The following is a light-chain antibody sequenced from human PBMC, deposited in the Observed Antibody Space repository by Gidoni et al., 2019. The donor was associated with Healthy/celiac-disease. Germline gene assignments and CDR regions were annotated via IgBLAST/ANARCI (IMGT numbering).Light chain of an antibody. CDR3: QQRSNWPLLT. CDR2: DAS. V-gene: IGKV3-11*01. J-gene: IGKJ4*01. Sequence: IVLTQSPATLSLSPGERATLSCRASQSVSSYLAWYQQQPGQAPRLRIYDASNRATGIPARFSGSGSETDFTLTISSLEPEDFAVYYCQQRSNWPLLTFGGGTKVEIK. CDR1: QSVSSY.